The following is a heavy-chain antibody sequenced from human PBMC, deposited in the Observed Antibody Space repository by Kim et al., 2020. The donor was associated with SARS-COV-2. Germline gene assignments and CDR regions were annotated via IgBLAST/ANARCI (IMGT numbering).Heavy chain of an antibody. Sequence: SQSFQGKVTISADKSISTAYLQWSSLKASDTAMYYCARHRYYYDSGAFDIWGQGTMVTVSS. J-gene: IGHJ3*02. D-gene: IGHD3-22*01. CDR3: ARHRYYYDSGAFDI. V-gene: IGHV5-51*01.